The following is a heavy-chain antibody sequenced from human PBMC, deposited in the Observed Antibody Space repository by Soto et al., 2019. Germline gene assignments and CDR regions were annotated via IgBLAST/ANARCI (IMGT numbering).Heavy chain of an antibody. J-gene: IGHJ6*02. CDR3: ARGDRGGSGSPASYYYSGLDV. CDR2: VSAGGDMT. V-gene: IGHV3-23*01. Sequence: DVQLLESGGELVQPGGSLRLSCAASGFTFSSYAMSWVRQAPGKGLEWVSSVSAGGDMTYYSDSVKGRFTISRDNSNTALFLQMNSLRAEDTALYYCARGDRGGSGSPASYYYSGLDVWGQGTTVTVSS. D-gene: IGHD3-10*01. CDR1: GFTFSSYA.